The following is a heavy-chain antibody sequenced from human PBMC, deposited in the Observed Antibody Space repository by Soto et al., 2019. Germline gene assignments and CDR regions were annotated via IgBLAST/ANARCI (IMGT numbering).Heavy chain of an antibody. CDR3: ARAYYDILTPFYGMDV. J-gene: IGHJ6*02. CDR2: IYYSGST. Sequence: PSETLSLTCTVSGGSISSYYWSWIRQPPGKGLEWIGYIYYSGSTNYNPSLKSRVTISVDTSKNQFSLKLSSVTAADTAVYYCARAYYDILTPFYGMDVWGQGTTVTVSS. D-gene: IGHD3-9*01. CDR1: GGSISSYY. V-gene: IGHV4-59*01.